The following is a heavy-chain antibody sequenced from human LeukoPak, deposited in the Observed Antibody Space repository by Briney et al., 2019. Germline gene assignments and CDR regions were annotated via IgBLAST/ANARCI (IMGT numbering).Heavy chain of an antibody. CDR3: AKGSGGGFYYPLDY. CDR1: GFTFSSYA. CDR2: ISDTADST. V-gene: IGHV3-23*01. Sequence: GGSLRLSCAASGFTFSSYAMTWVGPPPGKGLEWVGVISDTADSTYYADSVKGRFTISRDNSKNTLYLQMSTLRDEDTAVYYCAKGSGGGFYYPLDYWGQGTLVTVSS. J-gene: IGHJ4*02. D-gene: IGHD2-15*01.